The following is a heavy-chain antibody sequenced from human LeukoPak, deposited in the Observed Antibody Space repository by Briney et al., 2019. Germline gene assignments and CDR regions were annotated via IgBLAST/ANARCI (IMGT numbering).Heavy chain of an antibody. D-gene: IGHD5-24*01. CDR2: IYYSGST. V-gene: IGHV4-39*01. CDR1: GGSISSGNYY. Sequence: SETLSLTCTVSGGSISSGNYYWAWIRQPPGKGLEWIGNIYYSGSTYYNPSLKSRVTISVDTSKNQFSLKLSSVTAADTAVYYCARHDGYNLSPLDYWGQGTLVTVSS. CDR3: ARHDGYNLSPLDY. J-gene: IGHJ4*02.